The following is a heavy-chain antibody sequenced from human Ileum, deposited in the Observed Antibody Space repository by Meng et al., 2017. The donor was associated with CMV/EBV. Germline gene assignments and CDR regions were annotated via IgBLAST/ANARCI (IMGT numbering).Heavy chain of an antibody. V-gene: IGHV4-30-4*08. J-gene: IGHJ5*02. CDR2: IFSSRTT. D-gene: IGHD2-15*01. Sequence: QLHQPESGAVMTCPSASLSVPFSGAGNNIGDYHCSWLRQDPGQGLEWIGYIFSSRTTYYNPSMNHRGIILTAAPTTHFSLMVHSVPAADAAVYYCAAFRIADPCNLFDPWGQGTLVTVSS. CDR3: AAFRIADPCNLFDP. CDR1: GAGNNIGDYH.